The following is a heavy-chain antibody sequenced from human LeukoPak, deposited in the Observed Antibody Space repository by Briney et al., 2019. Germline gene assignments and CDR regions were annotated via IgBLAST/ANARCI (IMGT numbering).Heavy chain of an antibody. V-gene: IGHV3-33*01. CDR2: IWYDGSNK. D-gene: IGHD3-10*01. CDR1: GFTFSSYG. J-gene: IGHJ4*02. CDR3: ARDRYYGSESYYGFPPHFDY. Sequence: GGSLRLSCAASGFTFSSYGMHWVRQAPGKGLEWVAVIWYDGSNKYYADFVKGRFTISRDNSKNTLYLQMNSLRAEDTAVYYCARDRYYGSESYYGFPPHFDYWGQGTLVTVSS.